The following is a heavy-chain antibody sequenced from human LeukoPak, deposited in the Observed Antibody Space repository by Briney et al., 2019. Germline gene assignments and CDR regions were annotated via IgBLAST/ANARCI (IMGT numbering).Heavy chain of an antibody. Sequence: GESLRLSCAASGFMFDNYWMNWVRQAPGKGLEWVAMIKQGGSEKFYVDSVKGRFTISRDNAKSSLYLQMNSLRAEDTAVYYCVAGKEIWGQGTLVTVSS. CDR3: VAGKEI. V-gene: IGHV3-7*02. J-gene: IGHJ4*02. CDR1: GFMFDNYW. D-gene: IGHD6-19*01. CDR2: IKQGGSEK.